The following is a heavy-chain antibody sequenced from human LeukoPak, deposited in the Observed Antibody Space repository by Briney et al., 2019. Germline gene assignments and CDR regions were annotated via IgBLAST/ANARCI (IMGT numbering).Heavy chain of an antibody. CDR1: GFTFSSYW. Sequence: TGGSLRLSCAASGFTFSSYWMSWVRQAPGKGLEWVANIKQDGSEKYYVDSVKGLFTISRDNAKNSLYLQMNSLRAEDTAVYYCARVGYCSSTSCYTWGWFDPWGQGTLVTVSS. D-gene: IGHD2-2*02. J-gene: IGHJ5*02. CDR3: ARVGYCSSTSCYTWGWFDP. CDR2: IKQDGSEK. V-gene: IGHV3-7*01.